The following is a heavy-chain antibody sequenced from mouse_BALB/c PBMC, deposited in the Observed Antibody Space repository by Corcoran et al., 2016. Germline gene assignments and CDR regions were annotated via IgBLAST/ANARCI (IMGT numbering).Heavy chain of an antibody. V-gene: IGHV14-3*02. J-gene: IGHJ4*01. Sequence: EVQLQQSGAELVKPGASVKLSCTASGFNIKDTYMHWVKQRPEQGLEWIGRIDPANGNTKYDPKFQGKATITADTSSNTASLQLSSPTSEDTAVYYCSRVITTKGNYAMDYGGQGTSVTVSS. CDR3: SRVITTKGNYAMDY. CDR1: GFNIKDTY. D-gene: IGHD2-4*01. CDR2: IDPANGNT.